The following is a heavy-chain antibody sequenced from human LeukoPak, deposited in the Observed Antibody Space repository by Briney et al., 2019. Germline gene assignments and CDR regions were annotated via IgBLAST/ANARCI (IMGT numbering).Heavy chain of an antibody. D-gene: IGHD5-18*01. CDR2: IYYSGST. CDR3: AREVYSYGTSGAFDI. CDR1: GGSISSYY. V-gene: IGHV4-59*01. J-gene: IGHJ3*02. Sequence: PSETLSLTCPVSGGSISSYYWSWIRQPPGKGLEWIGYIYYSGSTNYNPSLKSRVTISVDTSKNQFSLKLSSVTAADTAVYYCAREVYSYGTSGAFDIWGQGTMVTVSS.